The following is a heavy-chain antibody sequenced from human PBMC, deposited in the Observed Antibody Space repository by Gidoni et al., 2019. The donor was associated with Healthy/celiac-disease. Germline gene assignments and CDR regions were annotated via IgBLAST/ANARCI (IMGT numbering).Heavy chain of an antibody. D-gene: IGHD2-15*01. CDR2: INHSGST. J-gene: IGHJ5*02. V-gene: IGHV4-34*01. CDR3: ARGGYCSGGSCYSPWFDP. Sequence: QVQLQQWGAGLLKPSETLSLTCAVYGGSFSGYYWSWIRQPPGKGLEWIGEINHSGSTNYNPSLKSRVTISVDTSKNQFSLKLSSVTAADTAVYYCARGGYCSGGSCYSPWFDPWGQGTLVTVSS. CDR1: GGSFSGYY.